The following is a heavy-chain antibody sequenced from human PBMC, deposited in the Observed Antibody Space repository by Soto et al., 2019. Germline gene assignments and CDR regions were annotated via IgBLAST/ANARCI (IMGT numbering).Heavy chain of an antibody. J-gene: IGHJ6*03. CDR3: ASYGAEAGNYYYYYMAV. Sequence: AAPVKVSCKASGYTFTSYDMKWVRQATRQGLEWMGWMNPNSGNTGYAQKFQGRVTMTRNTSISTAYMELSSLRSGDTAVYYCASYGAEAGNYYYYYMAVLGKGTTVTVSS. CDR2: MNPNSGNT. CDR1: GYTFTSYD. D-gene: IGHD6-13*01. V-gene: IGHV1-8*01.